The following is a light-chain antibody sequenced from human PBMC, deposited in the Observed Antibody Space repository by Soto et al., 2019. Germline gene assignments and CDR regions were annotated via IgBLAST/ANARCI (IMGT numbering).Light chain of an antibody. Sequence: DIQMTQSPSTLSASVGDRVTITCRASQSISSWLAWYQQKPGKAPKLLIYKESSLESGVPSRFSGSGSGTEFTLTISSLQPDDFATYYFQQDNSYSWTFGQGTKVEIK. J-gene: IGKJ1*01. CDR2: KES. CDR3: QQDNSYSWT. CDR1: QSISSW. V-gene: IGKV1-5*03.